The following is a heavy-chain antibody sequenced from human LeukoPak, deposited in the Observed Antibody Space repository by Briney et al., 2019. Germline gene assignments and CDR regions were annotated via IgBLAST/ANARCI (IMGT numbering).Heavy chain of an antibody. D-gene: IGHD6-19*01. CDR1: VGSISGYY. CDR3: ASLKGNPGWTSTYYFDY. CDR2: IYYSGST. V-gene: IGHV4-59*08. J-gene: IGHJ4*02. Sequence: PSETLSLTCTVSVGSISGYYWSWMRQPPGQGLEWIGYIYYSGSTNDSPSLKSRVTISVDTSKNQFTLRLSSVTAAYTALYYCASLKGNPGWTSTYYFDYWGQGTLVTVSS.